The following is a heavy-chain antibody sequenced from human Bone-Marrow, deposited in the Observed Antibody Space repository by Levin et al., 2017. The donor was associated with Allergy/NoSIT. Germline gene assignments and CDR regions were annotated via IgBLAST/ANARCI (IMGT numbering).Heavy chain of an antibody. CDR3: AADPTWAYCGGDCYSQFDY. J-gene: IGHJ4*02. CDR1: GFTFTSSA. CDR2: IVVGSGNT. Sequence: SVKVSCKASGFTFTSSAVQWVRQARGQRLEWIGWIVVGSGNTNYAQKFQERVTITRDMSTSTAYMELSSLRSEDTAVYYCAADPTWAYCGGDCYSQFDYWGQGTLVTVSS. D-gene: IGHD2-21*02. V-gene: IGHV1-58*01.